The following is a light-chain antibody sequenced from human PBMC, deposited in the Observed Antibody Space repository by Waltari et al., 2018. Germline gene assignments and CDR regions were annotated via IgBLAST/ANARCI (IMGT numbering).Light chain of an antibody. V-gene: IGKV1-5*03. CDR3: QQYSSFST. Sequence: DIQMTQSPSTLSASVGDRVTISCRASQSVGTWLAWYQQKPGKAPKLLIYMVSSLESGVPSRFSGSGSGTEFTLTISSLQPDDFATYSCQQYSSFSTFGQGTKLDI. J-gene: IGKJ2*01. CDR2: MVS. CDR1: QSVGTW.